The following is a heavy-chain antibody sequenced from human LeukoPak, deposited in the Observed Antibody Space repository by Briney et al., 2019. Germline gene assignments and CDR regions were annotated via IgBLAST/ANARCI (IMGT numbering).Heavy chain of an antibody. CDR3: AKQYGSGIIFDY. CDR1: GYTFTGYY. D-gene: IGHD3-10*01. Sequence: ASVKVSCKASGYTFTGYYMRWVRQAPGQGLEWMGWINPNSGGTNYAQKFQGRVTMTRDTSISTAYMELSRLRSDDTAVYYCAKQYGSGIIFDYWGQGTLVTVSS. CDR2: INPNSGGT. V-gene: IGHV1-2*02. J-gene: IGHJ4*02.